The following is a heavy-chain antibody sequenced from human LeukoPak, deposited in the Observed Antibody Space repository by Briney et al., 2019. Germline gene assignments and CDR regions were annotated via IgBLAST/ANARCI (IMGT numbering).Heavy chain of an antibody. CDR1: GFTFDEYV. J-gene: IGHJ6*02. CDR3: ARDGITIAGYHGLDV. CDR2: INGGGDST. Sequence: GGSLRLSCVGSGFTFDEYVMHWVRQPPGKGLEWVSLINGGGDSTFYADSVKGRFTISRDNRKNSLHLEMNSLRSEDTALYYCARDGITIAGYHGLDVWGQGTTVTVSS. V-gene: IGHV3-43*02. D-gene: IGHD3-9*01.